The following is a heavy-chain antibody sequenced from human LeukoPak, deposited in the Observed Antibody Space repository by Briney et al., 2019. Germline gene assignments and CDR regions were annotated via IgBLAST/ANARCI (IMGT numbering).Heavy chain of an antibody. CDR3: ARIDPVGRT. CDR1: GFIVGEYG. D-gene: IGHD1-26*01. V-gene: IGHV3-20*04. Sequence: PGGSLRLSCSGPGFIVGEYGMSWVRQPPGKGLQWVSGISRSGATTGYADSVKGRFTISRDNAKNFVYLQMDRLRAEDTALYYCARIDPVGRTWGQGTLVIVSA. J-gene: IGHJ4*02. CDR2: ISRSGATT.